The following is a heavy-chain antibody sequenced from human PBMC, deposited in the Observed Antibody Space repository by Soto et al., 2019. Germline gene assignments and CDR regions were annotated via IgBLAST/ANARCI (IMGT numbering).Heavy chain of an antibody. V-gene: IGHV3-15*07. CDR3: TTGLRYFDWSPSTNYYYGMDV. CDR1: GFTFSNAW. Sequence: GGSLRLSCAASGFTFSNAWMNWVRQAPGKGLEWVGRIKSKTDGGTTDYAAPVKGRFTISRDDSKNTLYLQMNSLKTEDTAVYYFTTGLRYFDWSPSTNYYYGMDVWGQGTTVTVSS. J-gene: IGHJ6*02. CDR2: IKSKTDGGTT. D-gene: IGHD3-9*01.